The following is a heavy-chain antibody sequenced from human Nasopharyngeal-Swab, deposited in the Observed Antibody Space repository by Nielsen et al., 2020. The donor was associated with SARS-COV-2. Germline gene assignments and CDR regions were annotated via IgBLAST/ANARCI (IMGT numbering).Heavy chain of an antibody. CDR1: GYTTMDFK. CDR3: ARLGAAGDFDY. Sequence: ASVKVSCKASGYTTMDFKMHWVRRAPGQGLEWMGWINPDTGGTTYAQRFQGWVTMTRDTSISTFYMDLNRLKSDDMAVYYCARLGAAGDFDYWGQGTLVTVSS. V-gene: IGHV1-2*04. J-gene: IGHJ4*02. D-gene: IGHD6-13*01. CDR2: INPDTGGT.